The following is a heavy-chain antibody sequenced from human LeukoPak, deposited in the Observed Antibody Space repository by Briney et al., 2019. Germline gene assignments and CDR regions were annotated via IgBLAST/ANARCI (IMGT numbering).Heavy chain of an antibody. Sequence: GGSLRLSCAASGFTFSSYSMNWVRQAPGKGLEWVSSISSSSGYIYYADSVKGRFTISRDNAKNSLYLQMNSLRAEDTAVYYCARDYTVLNWFDPWGQGTLVTVSS. J-gene: IGHJ5*02. D-gene: IGHD5/OR15-5a*01. CDR3: ARDYTVLNWFDP. CDR1: GFTFSSYS. CDR2: ISSSSGYI. V-gene: IGHV3-21*01.